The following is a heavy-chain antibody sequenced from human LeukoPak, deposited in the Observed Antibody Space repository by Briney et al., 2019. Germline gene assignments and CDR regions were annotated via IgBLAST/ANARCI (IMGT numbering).Heavy chain of an antibody. J-gene: IGHJ4*02. CDR3: ARDRWLSY. V-gene: IGHV3-7*01. CDR1: GFSFSSYW. Sequence: PGGSLRLSCAASGFSFSSYWMSWVRQAPGKGLEWVANIKQDGTEKYYVDSVKGRFTISRDNAKNSLYLQMNSLRAEDTAVYCCARDRWLSYWGQGILVTVSS. D-gene: IGHD6-19*01. CDR2: IKQDGTEK.